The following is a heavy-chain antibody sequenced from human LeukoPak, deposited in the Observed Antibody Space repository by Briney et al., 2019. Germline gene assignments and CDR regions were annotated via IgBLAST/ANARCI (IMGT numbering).Heavy chain of an antibody. Sequence: PSETLSLTCTVSGGPISSYYWSWIRQPPGKGLEWIGYIYYSGSTTYNPSLKSRVTISVDTSKNQFSLKLSSVTAADTAVYYCARSGYYGREFDYWGQGTLVTVSS. CDR2: IYYSGST. D-gene: IGHD3-3*01. CDR3: ARSGYYGREFDY. V-gene: IGHV4-59*01. J-gene: IGHJ4*02. CDR1: GGPISSYY.